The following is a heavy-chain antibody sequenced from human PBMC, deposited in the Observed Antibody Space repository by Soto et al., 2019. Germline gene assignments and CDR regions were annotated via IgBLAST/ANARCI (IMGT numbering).Heavy chain of an antibody. D-gene: IGHD2-2*02. CDR1: GGSISSYY. CDR2: IYYSGRT. V-gene: IGHV4-59*01. Sequence: SETLSLTCTVSGGSISSYYWSWIRQPPGPGLEWIGYIYYSGRTNYNPSLKSRVPISVDTSKNQFSLKLSSVTAADTAVYYCARGYCSSTICYIWDNWFDPWGQGTLVTVSS. CDR3: ARGYCSSTICYIWDNWFDP. J-gene: IGHJ5*02.